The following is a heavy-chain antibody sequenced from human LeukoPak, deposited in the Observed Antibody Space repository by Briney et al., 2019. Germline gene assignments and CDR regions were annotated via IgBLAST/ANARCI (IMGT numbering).Heavy chain of an antibody. J-gene: IGHJ4*02. CDR3: ARVHLLRGVIIRGYFDY. V-gene: IGHV1-69*13. CDR2: IIPIFGTA. CDR1: GGTFRSHA. D-gene: IGHD3-10*01. Sequence: ASVKVSCKASGGTFRSHAISWVRQAPGQGLEWMGGIIPIFGTANYAQKFQGRVTITADESTSTAYMELSSLRSEDTAVYYCARVHLLRGVIIRGYFDYWGQGTLVTVSS.